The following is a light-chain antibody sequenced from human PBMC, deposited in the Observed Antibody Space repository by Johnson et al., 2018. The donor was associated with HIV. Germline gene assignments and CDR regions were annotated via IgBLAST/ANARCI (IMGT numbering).Light chain of an antibody. CDR1: SSNIGNNF. J-gene: IGLJ1*01. V-gene: IGLV1-51*02. CDR3: GTWDSSLTASYV. CDR2: ENN. Sequence: QLVLTQPPSVSAAPGQKVTISCSGSSSNIGNNFVSWYQQLPGTAPKLLIYENNKRPSGIPDRFSGSKSGTSATLGITGLQTGDEANYYCGTWDSSLTASYVVGTGTKVTVL.